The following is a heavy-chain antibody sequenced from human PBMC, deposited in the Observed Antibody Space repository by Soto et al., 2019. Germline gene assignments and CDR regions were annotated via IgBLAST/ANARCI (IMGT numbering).Heavy chain of an antibody. J-gene: IGHJ4*02. Sequence: SETLSLTCAVSGGSISSSNWWSWVRQPPGKGLEWIGEIYHSGSTNYNPSLKGRVTISVDKSKNQFSLKLSSVTAADTAAYYCARLHDYGGTSYYDSSPYWGQGTLVTVSS. CDR2: IYHSGST. CDR1: GGSISSSNW. CDR3: ARLHDYGGTSYYDSSPY. V-gene: IGHV4-4*02. D-gene: IGHD3-22*01.